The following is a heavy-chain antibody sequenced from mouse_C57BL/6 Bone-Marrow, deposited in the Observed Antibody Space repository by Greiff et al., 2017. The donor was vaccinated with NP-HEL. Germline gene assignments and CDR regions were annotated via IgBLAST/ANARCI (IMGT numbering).Heavy chain of an antibody. Sequence: QVQLKHSGAELARPGASVKLSCKASGYTFTSYGISWVKQRTGQGLEWIGEIYPRSGNTYYNEKFKGKATLTADKSSSTAYMELRSLTSEDSAVYFCARDVPWFAYWGQGTLVTVSA. CDR3: ARDVPWFAY. CDR2: IYPRSGNT. J-gene: IGHJ3*01. CDR1: GYTFTSYG. V-gene: IGHV1-81*01.